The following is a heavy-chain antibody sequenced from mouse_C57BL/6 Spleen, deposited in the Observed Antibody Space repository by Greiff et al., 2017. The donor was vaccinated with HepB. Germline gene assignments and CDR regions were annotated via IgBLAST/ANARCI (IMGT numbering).Heavy chain of an antibody. D-gene: IGHD2-4*01. CDR2: IHPNSGST. CDR1: GYTFTSYW. CDR3: ARYLYDYEYFDV. V-gene: IGHV1-64*01. J-gene: IGHJ1*03. Sequence: QVQLQQPGAELVKPGASVKLSCKASGYTFTSYWMHWVKQRPGQGLEWIGMIHPNSGSTNYNEKFKSKATLTVDKSSSTAYMQLSSLTSEDSAVYYCARYLYDYEYFDVWGTGTTVTVSS.